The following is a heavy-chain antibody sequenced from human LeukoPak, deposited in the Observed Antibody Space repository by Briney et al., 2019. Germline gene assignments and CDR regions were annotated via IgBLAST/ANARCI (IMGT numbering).Heavy chain of an antibody. V-gene: IGHV4-34*01. J-gene: IGHJ3*02. CDR3: ARRDYDYVWGSYRAFDI. CDR1: GGSFSGYY. Sequence: SETLSLTCAVYGGSFSGYYWSWIRQPPGKGPEWIGEINHSGSTNYNPSLKTRVTISVDTSKNQFSLKLSSVTAADTAVYYCARRDYDYVWGSYRAFDIWGQGTMVTVSS. CDR2: INHSGST. D-gene: IGHD3-16*02.